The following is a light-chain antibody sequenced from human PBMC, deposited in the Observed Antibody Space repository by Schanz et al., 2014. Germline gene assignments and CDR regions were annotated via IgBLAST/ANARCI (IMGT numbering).Light chain of an antibody. Sequence: QSALTQPPSASGSPGQSVTISCTGTSSDIGRYNYVSWYQHHPGKAPKLLIYDVTKRPSGVPDRFSGSKSGNTASLTVSGLQAEDEADYYCSSNGGSRVFGGGTKLTVL. CDR3: SSNGGSRV. CDR2: DVT. CDR1: SSDIGRYNY. J-gene: IGLJ3*02. V-gene: IGLV2-8*01.